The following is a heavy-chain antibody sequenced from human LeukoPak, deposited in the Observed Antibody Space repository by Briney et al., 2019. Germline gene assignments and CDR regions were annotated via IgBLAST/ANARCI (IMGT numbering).Heavy chain of an antibody. CDR3: AVVTAVNTLFDY. D-gene: IGHD2-21*02. Sequence: GGSLRLSCAASGFTFSSYSMNWVRQVPGRWLEWVSYISSSSSTIYYADSVKGRFTISRDNAKNSLFLQMNSLRAEDTAVYYCAVVTAVNTLFDYWGQGTLVTVPS. J-gene: IGHJ4*02. CDR1: GFTFSSYS. V-gene: IGHV3-48*01. CDR2: ISSSSSTI.